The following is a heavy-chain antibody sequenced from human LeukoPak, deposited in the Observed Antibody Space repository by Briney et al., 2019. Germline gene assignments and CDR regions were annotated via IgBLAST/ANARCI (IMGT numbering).Heavy chain of an antibody. Sequence: GGSLRLSCAASGFTFSSYAMSWVRQAPGKGLEWVSAISGSGGSTYYADSVKGRFTISRDNSKNTLYLQMNSLRAEDTAVYYCAKDGPRDFWSGYPFDIWGQGTMVTVSS. CDR2: ISGSGGST. CDR1: GFTFSSYA. V-gene: IGHV3-23*01. J-gene: IGHJ3*02. D-gene: IGHD3-3*01. CDR3: AKDGPRDFWSGYPFDI.